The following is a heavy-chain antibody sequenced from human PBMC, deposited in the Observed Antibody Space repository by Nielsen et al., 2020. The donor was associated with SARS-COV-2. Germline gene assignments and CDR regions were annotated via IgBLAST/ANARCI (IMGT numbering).Heavy chain of an antibody. CDR2: ISTDIANP. Sequence: ASVKVSCKASGSTFNTYGVSWVRQAPGQGLEWMGWISTDIANPNYPQSLKGRVTMTTDTSATTAYMELRNLRSDDTAVYYCGTYYNAYGLEVWVQGTTVTVSS. CDR1: GSTFNTYG. V-gene: IGHV1-18*01. CDR3: GTYYNAYGLEV. J-gene: IGHJ6*02. D-gene: IGHD3-10*01.